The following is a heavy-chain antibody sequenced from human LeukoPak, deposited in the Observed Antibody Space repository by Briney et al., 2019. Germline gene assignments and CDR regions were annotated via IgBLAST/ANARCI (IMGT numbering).Heavy chain of an antibody. D-gene: IGHD6-19*01. Sequence: ASVTVSCKASGYTFTSYYMHWVRQAPGQGLEWMGIINPSGGSTSYAQKFQGRVTMTRDMSTSTVYMELSSLRSEDTAVYYCAREGSGSSPTYYFDYWGQGTLVAVSS. CDR1: GYTFTSYY. CDR2: INPSGGST. V-gene: IGHV1-46*01. CDR3: AREGSGSSPTYYFDY. J-gene: IGHJ4*02.